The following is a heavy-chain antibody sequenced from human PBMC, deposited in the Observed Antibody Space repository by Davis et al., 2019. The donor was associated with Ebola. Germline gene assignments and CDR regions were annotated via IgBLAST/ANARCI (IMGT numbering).Heavy chain of an antibody. J-gene: IGHJ4*02. Sequence: ASVKVSCKASGGTFSSYAISRVRQAPGQGLEWMGWISAYNGNTNYAQKLQGRVTMTTDTSTSTAYMELRSLRSDDTAVYYCATDSMTTVTFVYWGQGILVAVSS. D-gene: IGHD4-17*01. V-gene: IGHV1-18*01. CDR3: ATDSMTTVTFVY. CDR2: ISAYNGNT. CDR1: GGTFSSYA.